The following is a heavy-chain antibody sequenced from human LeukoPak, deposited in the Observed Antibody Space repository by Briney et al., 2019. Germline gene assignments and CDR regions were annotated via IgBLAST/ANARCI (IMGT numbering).Heavy chain of an antibody. Sequence: PSETLSLTCTVSGGSISSYYWSWIRQPPGKGLEWIGYIYYSGSTNYNPSLKSRVTISVDTSKKQFSLKLNSVTAADTAVYYCARDLYASGNYRSYWYFDLWGRGTLVTVS. D-gene: IGHD3-10*01. CDR1: GGSISSYY. CDR3: ARDLYASGNYRSYWYFDL. V-gene: IGHV4-59*01. CDR2: IYYSGST. J-gene: IGHJ2*01.